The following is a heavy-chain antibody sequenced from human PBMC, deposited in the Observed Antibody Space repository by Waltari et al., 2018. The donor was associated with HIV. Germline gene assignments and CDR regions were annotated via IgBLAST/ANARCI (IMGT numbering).Heavy chain of an antibody. J-gene: IGHJ6*02. CDR1: GYTFTSYG. CDR2: MNEYNGNT. Sequence: QVQLVQSGAEVKKPGASVKVSCKASGYTFTSYGISWVRQAPGQGLQWIGWMNEYNGNTHYAQEVQGRVTMTTDTSTSTADMERRSLRSDDSAVDYGEREAGTEYNWNDWGYYYYNMDVWGQGTTVTVSS. D-gene: IGHD1-20*01. V-gene: IGHV1-18*01. CDR3: EREAGTEYNWNDWGYYYYNMDV.